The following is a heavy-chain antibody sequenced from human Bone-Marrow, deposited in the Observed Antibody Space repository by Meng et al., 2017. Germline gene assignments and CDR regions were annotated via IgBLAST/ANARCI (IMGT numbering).Heavy chain of an antibody. Sequence: LTCAVSGFTLSSNWMSWVRQAPGKGLEWVANIKQDGSEKYYVDSVKGRFTISRDNAKNSLYLQMNSLRAEDTAVYYCARLPGEGATMAEFDYWGQGTLVTV. CDR1: GFTLSSNW. J-gene: IGHJ4*02. CDR2: IKQDGSEK. V-gene: IGHV3-7*01. CDR3: ARLPGEGATMAEFDY. D-gene: IGHD1-26*01.